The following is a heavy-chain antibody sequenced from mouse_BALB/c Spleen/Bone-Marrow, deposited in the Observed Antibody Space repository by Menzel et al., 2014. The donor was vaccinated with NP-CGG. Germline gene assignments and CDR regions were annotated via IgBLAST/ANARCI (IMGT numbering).Heavy chain of an antibody. J-gene: IGHJ4*01. CDR3: AKGEGGNYVGYAMDY. Sequence: VKLMESGPGLVAPSQNLSIICTVSGFSLTNYGVSRVRQPPGKGLGWLGVIWGDGSINYHSALKSRLSISKDNSKSQVFLKLNSLQTDDTATYYCAKGEGGNYVGYAMDYWGQGTSVTVSS. V-gene: IGHV2-3*01. CDR2: IWGDGSI. D-gene: IGHD2-1*01. CDR1: GFSLTNYG.